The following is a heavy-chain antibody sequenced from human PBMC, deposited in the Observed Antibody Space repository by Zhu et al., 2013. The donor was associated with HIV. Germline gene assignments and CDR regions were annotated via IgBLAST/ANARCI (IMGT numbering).Heavy chain of an antibody. Sequence: QVQLQESGPRLVKPSETLSLTCSVSNDSIQTPGFYWGWIRQPPGKGLEWVGSIYYSGTTYYNPSLKSPVTISLDASKNQFSLRLSSVTAADTAFYYCARAHADYGGNWDLDSWGQGVLVTVSS. CDR1: NDSIQTPGFY. CDR2: IYYSGTT. J-gene: IGHJ4*02. V-gene: IGHV4-39*07. D-gene: IGHD4-17*01. CDR3: ARAHADYGGNWDLDS.